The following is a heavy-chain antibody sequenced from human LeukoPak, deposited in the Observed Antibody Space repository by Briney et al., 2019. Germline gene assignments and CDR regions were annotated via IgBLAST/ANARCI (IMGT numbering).Heavy chain of an antibody. D-gene: IGHD3-22*01. CDR3: AKQYRSRYYYDNSAYDY. Sequence: GRSLRLSCAASGFTFSTYAMHWVRQAPGKGLEWVAVTSYDGSNSYYADSVKGRFTISRDNSENTLYLQMDMLRTEDTAVYYCAKQYRSRYYYDNSAYDYWGQGTLVTVSS. CDR1: GFTFSTYA. V-gene: IGHV3-30*18. J-gene: IGHJ4*02. CDR2: TSYDGSNS.